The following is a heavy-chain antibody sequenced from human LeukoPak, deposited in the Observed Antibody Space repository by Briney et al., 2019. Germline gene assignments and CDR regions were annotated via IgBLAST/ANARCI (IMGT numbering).Heavy chain of an antibody. V-gene: IGHV3-30-3*01. Sequence: PGGSLRLSCAASGFTFSSYAMHWVRQAPGKGLEWVAVISSDGSNKFYADSVKGRFTISRDNSKNTLYLQMNSLRAEDTAVYYCARAYGSGSTFHPDCWGQGTLVTVSS. CDR3: ARAYGSGSTFHPDC. D-gene: IGHD3-10*01. CDR2: ISSDGSNK. CDR1: GFTFSSYA. J-gene: IGHJ4*02.